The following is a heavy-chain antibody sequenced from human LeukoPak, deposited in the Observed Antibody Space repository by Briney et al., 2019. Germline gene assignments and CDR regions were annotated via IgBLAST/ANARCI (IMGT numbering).Heavy chain of an antibody. Sequence: SVKVSCKASGGTFSSYVINWVRQALGQGLEWMGGIIPIFGTANYAQKFQGRVTITADKSTSTAYMELSSLRSEDTAVYYCASSDGARDGYNYFWGQGTLVTVSS. CDR1: GGTFSSYV. D-gene: IGHD5-24*01. J-gene: IGHJ4*02. V-gene: IGHV1-69*06. CDR2: IIPIFGTA. CDR3: ASSDGARDGYNYF.